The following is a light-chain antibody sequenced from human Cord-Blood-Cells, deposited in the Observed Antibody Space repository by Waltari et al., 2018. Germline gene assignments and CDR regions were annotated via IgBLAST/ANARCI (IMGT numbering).Light chain of an antibody. CDR2: AAS. V-gene: IGKV1-39*01. J-gene: IGKJ1*01. CDR3: QQSYNTLGT. Sequence: IQMTQSPSSLSASVGDRVTITCRASQSISSYLNWYQQKPGKAPKLLIYAASSLQSGVPSRFSGSGSGTDFTLTISILQPEDFATDYCQQSYNTLGTFGQGTKVEIK. CDR1: QSISSY.